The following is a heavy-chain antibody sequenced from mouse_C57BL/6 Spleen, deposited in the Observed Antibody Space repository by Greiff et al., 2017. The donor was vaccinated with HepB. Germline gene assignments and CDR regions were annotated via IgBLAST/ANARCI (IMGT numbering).Heavy chain of an antibody. V-gene: IGHV14-4*01. CDR2: IDPENGDT. CDR3: TTDYGSSYVSDY. J-gene: IGHJ2*01. CDR1: GFNIKDDY. D-gene: IGHD1-1*01. Sequence: VQLQQSGAELVRPGASVKLSCTASGFNIKDDYMHWVKQRPEQGLEWIGWIDPENGDTEYASKFQGKATITADTSSNTAYLQLSSLTSEDTAVYYCTTDYGSSYVSDYWCQGTTLTVSS.